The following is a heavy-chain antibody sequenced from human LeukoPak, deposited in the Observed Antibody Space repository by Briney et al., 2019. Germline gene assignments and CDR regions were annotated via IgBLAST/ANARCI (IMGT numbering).Heavy chain of an antibody. CDR3: TRDHFGSYLA. J-gene: IGHJ4*02. V-gene: IGHV1-2*06. D-gene: IGHD1-26*01. CDR2: ISTSTGGT. Sequence: ASVKVSCKTSGYTFTDHDMHWLRQAPGQGLEWVGRISTSTGGTTYSQSFQGRVTMTRDTSISTGYMELSRLKSDDTAVYYCTRDHFGSYLAWGQGTLVTVSS. CDR1: GYTFTDHD.